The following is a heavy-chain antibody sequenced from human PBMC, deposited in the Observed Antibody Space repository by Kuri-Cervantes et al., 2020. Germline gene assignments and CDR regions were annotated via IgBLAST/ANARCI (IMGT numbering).Heavy chain of an antibody. V-gene: IGHV2-5*02. CDR3: AYTFISASGRYGSWDY. CDR2: IYWDDDK. CDR1: GFSLTTSGVG. J-gene: IGHJ4*02. D-gene: IGHD2/OR15-2a*01. Sequence: SGPTLVKPTQTLTLTCTFSGFSLTTSGVGVGWIRQPPGEALEWLTLIYWDDDKRYRPSLRKSLTITKDTSKNQVVLTMTNLDPVDTATYYCAYTFISASGRYGSWDYWGQGTLVTVSS.